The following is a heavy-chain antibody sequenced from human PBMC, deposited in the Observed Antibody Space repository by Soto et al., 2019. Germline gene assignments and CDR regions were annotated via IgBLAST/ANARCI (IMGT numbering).Heavy chain of an antibody. CDR1: GLTFTRYS. V-gene: IGHV3-21*01. CDR3: ARESEDLTSNFDY. Sequence: KPGGSLRLSCAASGLTFTRYSMNWVRQAPGKGLEWVSSISSTTNYIYYADSMKGRFTVSRDNAKNSVYLEMNSLSAEDTAVYYCARESEDLTSNFDYWGQGTLVTV. J-gene: IGHJ4*02. CDR2: ISSTTNYI.